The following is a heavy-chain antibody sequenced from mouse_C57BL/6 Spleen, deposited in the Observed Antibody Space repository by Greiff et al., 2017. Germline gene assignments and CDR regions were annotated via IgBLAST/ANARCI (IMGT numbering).Heavy chain of an antibody. CDR3: ARPVRYWFAC. CDR2: ISSGSSTI. Sequence: EVKLMESGGGLVKPGGSLKLSCAASGFTFSDYGMHWVRQAPEKGLEWVAYISSGSSTIYYADTVKGRFTISRDNAKNTLFLQMTSLRSEDTAMYYCARPVRYWFACWGQGTLVTVSA. CDR1: GFTFSDYG. D-gene: IGHD1-1*01. J-gene: IGHJ3*01. V-gene: IGHV5-17*01.